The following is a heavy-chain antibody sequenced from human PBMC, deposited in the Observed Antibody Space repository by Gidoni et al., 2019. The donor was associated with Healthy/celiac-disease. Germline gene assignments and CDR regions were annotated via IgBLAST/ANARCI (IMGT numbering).Heavy chain of an antibody. CDR2: IYYSGST. Sequence: QVQLQESGPGLVKPSETLSLTCTVSGGSISSYYWSWIRQPPEKGLEWIGYIYYSGSTNYNPSLKSRVTISVDTSKNQFSLKLSSVTAADTAVYYCARDLFFYYDSSGYYYRGYAFDIWGQGTMVTVSS. D-gene: IGHD3-22*01. J-gene: IGHJ3*02. CDR1: GGSISSYY. V-gene: IGHV4-59*01. CDR3: ARDLFFYYDSSGYYYRGYAFDI.